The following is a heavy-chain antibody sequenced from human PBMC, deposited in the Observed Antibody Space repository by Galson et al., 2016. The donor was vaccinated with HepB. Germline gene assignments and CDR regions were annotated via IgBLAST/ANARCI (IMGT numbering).Heavy chain of an antibody. Sequence: SLRLSCAASGFTSSDFAMSWVRQAPGKGLECVSAISHSGETTLYADSVKGRFTISRDNSKNTLYLQMDSLRAEDTAVYYCAPPRQWLFDYWGQGALVIVSS. V-gene: IGHV3-23*01. J-gene: IGHJ4*02. CDR2: ISHSGETT. CDR3: APPRQWLFDY. CDR1: GFTSSDFA. D-gene: IGHD6-19*01.